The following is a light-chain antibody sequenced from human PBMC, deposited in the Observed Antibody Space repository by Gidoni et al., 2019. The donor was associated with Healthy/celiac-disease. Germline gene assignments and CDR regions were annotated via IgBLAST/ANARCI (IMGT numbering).Light chain of an antibody. Sequence: EIVSTQSPATLSLSPGATATLSGRASQSVSSYLAWYQQKPGQSPRLLIYDASNRATGIPARFSGSGSGTDFTLTISSLEPEDFAVYYCQQRSNWPVTFGQGTKLEIK. V-gene: IGKV3-11*01. CDR3: QQRSNWPVT. J-gene: IGKJ2*01. CDR2: DAS. CDR1: QSVSSY.